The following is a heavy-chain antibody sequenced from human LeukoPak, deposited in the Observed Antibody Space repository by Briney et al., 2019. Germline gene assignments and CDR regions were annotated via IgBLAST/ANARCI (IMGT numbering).Heavy chain of an antibody. J-gene: IGHJ3*02. CDR3: AREAPVAAGPDAFDI. V-gene: IGHV1-18*01. Sequence: ASVKVSCKSSGYTFTTYGISWMRQAPGQSLEWMGWISPYNSNTKYAQKLQGRVTMTTDTSTNTAYMEVRSLRSDDTAVYYCAREAPVAAGPDAFDIWGQGTMVTVSS. CDR2: ISPYNSNT. CDR1: GYTFTTYG. D-gene: IGHD6-19*01.